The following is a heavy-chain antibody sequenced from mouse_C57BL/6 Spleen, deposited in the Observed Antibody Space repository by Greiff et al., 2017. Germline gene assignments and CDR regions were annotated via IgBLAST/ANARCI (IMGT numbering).Heavy chain of an antibody. D-gene: IGHD1-1*01. Sequence: VQLKESGPGMVKPSQSLSLTCTVTGYSITSGYDWHWIRHFPGNKLEWMGYISYSGSTNYNPSLKSRISITHDTSKNHFFLKLNSVTTEDTATYYCARRSYGYFDYWGQGTTLTVSS. CDR1: GYSITSGYD. CDR3: ARRSYGYFDY. CDR2: ISYSGST. V-gene: IGHV3-1*01. J-gene: IGHJ2*01.